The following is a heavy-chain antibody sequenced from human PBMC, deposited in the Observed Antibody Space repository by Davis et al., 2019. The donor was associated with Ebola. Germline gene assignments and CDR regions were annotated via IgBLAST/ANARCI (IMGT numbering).Heavy chain of an antibody. CDR2: ISGGTGAM. Sequence: GESLKISCAASGFTFSGSSMNWVRQAPGKGLEWISHISGGTGAMEYADSVQGRFTISRDNAKNSLYLQMNSLRDDGTAVYYCARGRDYALDIWGQGTMVTVSS. J-gene: IGHJ3*02. D-gene: IGHD2-21*02. CDR3: ARGRDYALDI. V-gene: IGHV3-48*02. CDR1: GFTFSGSS.